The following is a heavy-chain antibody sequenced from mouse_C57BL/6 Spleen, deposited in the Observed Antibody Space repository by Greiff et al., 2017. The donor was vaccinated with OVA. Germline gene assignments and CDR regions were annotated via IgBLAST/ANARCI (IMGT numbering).Heavy chain of an antibody. J-gene: IGHJ4*01. CDR2: IDPETGGT. CDR3: TRKGVRYAMDY. CDR1: GYTFTDYE. D-gene: IGHD2-12*01. V-gene: IGHV1-15*01. Sequence: QVQLQQSGAELVRPGASVTLSCKASGYTFTDYEMHWVKQTPVHGLEWIGAIDPETGGTAYNQKFKGKAILTADKSSSTAYMELRSLTSVDSAVYYCTRKGVRYAMDYWGQGTSVTVSS.